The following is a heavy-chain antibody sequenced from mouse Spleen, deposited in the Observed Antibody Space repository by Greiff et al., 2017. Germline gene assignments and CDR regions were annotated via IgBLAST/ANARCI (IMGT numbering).Heavy chain of an antibody. Sequence: QVQLQQSGPGLVQPSQSLSITCTVSGFSLTSYGVHWVRQSPGKGLEWLGVIWRGGSTDYNAAFMSRLSITKDNSKSQVFFKMNSLQADDTAIYYCAKNSGGNYPYYFDYWGQGTTLTVSS. J-gene: IGHJ2*01. CDR2: IWRGGST. CDR3: AKNSGGNYPYYFDY. V-gene: IGHV2-5*01. CDR1: GFSLTSYG. D-gene: IGHD2-1*01.